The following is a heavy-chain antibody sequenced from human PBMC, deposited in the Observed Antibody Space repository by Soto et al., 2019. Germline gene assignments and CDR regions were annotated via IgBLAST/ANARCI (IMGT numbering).Heavy chain of an antibody. D-gene: IGHD3-22*01. Sequence: PSETLSLTCTVSGGSFKSGSYSWSWIRQPPGKGLEWIGYVYHTGRTNYNPSLKSRVTISVDTSKNQFSLKLSSVTAADTAVYYCARFNKYYYDSSAPKWGQGTLVTVSS. V-gene: IGHV4-61*01. J-gene: IGHJ4*02. CDR2: VYHTGRT. CDR3: ARFNKYYYDSSAPK. CDR1: GGSFKSGSYS.